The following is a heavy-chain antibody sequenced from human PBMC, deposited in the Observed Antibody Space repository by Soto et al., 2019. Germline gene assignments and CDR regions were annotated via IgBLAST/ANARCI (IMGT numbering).Heavy chain of an antibody. CDR2: IYSGGST. J-gene: IGHJ4*01. D-gene: IGHD3-10*01. CDR1: GFTFSSYA. Sequence: GGSLRLSCAASGFTFSSYAMHWVRQAPGKGLEWVSVIYSGGSTYYADSVKGRFTISRDNSKNTLYLQMNSLRAEDTAVYYCARGGTMALDFWGQGTLVSVSS. CDR3: ARGGTMALDF. V-gene: IGHV3-66*01.